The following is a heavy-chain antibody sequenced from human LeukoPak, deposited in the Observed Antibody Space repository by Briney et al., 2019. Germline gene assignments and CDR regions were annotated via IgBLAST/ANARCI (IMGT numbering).Heavy chain of an antibody. CDR1: GFTLSDHY. CDR3: GRGGGLVFGGVGGLTWVFQF. J-gene: IGHJ4*02. CDR2: ISWNSGST. Sequence: GGSLRLSCEASGFTLSDHYMDWVRQAPGKGLEWVSGISWNSGSTGYADSVKGRFTISRDNAKNSLYLQMNSLRAEDMALYYCGRGGGLVFGGVGGLTWVFQFRGQGALVTVSS. D-gene: IGHD3-16*01. V-gene: IGHV3-9*03.